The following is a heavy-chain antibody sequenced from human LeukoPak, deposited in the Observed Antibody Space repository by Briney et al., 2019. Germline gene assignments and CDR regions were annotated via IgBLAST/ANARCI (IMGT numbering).Heavy chain of an antibody. CDR3: ARRITMVRGVITDAFDI. Sequence: SETLSLTCTVSGGSISSYYWSWIRQSPGKGLEWIGYIYYSGSTSYNPSLKSRVTISVDTSKNQFSLKLSSVTAADTAVYYCARRITMVRGVITDAFDIWGQGTMVTVYS. CDR1: GGSISSYY. CDR2: IYYSGST. J-gene: IGHJ3*02. V-gene: IGHV4-59*01. D-gene: IGHD3-10*01.